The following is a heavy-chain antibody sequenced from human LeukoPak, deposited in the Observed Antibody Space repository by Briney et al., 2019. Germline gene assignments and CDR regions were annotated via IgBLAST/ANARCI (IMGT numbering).Heavy chain of an antibody. J-gene: IGHJ4*02. V-gene: IGHV1-18*04. CDR2: TSYNGNT. CDR3: ARHSGSGWQALGY. Sequence: ASVTVSCKASGYTFSNYGISWVRQAPGLGLEGMEWTSYNGNTNYAQKFQDRVTMTTDTSTTTAYMELRSLESDDTAVYYCARHSGSGWQALGYWGQGTLVTVSS. D-gene: IGHD6-19*01. CDR1: GYTFSNYG.